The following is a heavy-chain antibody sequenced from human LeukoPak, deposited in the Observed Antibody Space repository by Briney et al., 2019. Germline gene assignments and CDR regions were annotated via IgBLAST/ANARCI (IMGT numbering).Heavy chain of an antibody. CDR2: INSDGSST. V-gene: IGHV3-74*01. CDR3: ARTGLGIYSFDY. CDR1: GFTFSNYW. J-gene: IGHJ4*02. D-gene: IGHD3/OR15-3a*01. Sequence: GGSLRLSCAASGFTFSNYWMHWVRQAPGKGLVWVSRINSDGSSTNYADSVKGRFTISRDNAKNTLSLQMNSLRAEDTAVYYCARTGLGIYSFDYWGQGTLVTVSS.